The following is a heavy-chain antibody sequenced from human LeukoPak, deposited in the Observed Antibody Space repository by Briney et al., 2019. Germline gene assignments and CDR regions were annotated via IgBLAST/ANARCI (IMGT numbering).Heavy chain of an antibody. CDR3: ARNREFGEYYFDF. V-gene: IGHV4-31*11. CDR1: GGSIHSGGFY. D-gene: IGHD4-17*01. CDR2: LYYTGTT. Sequence: TLSLTCAVSGGSIHSGGFYWTWIRQHPGKGLEWIAYLYYTGTTYYNPSLKSRVTLSIDTSKNQFSLRLTSVTAADTAVYYCARNREFGEYYFDFWGRGTLVTVSS. J-gene: IGHJ4*02.